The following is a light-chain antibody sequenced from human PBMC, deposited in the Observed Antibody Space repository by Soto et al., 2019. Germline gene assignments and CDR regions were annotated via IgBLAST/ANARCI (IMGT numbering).Light chain of an antibody. J-gene: IGKJ1*01. CDR2: AAS. Sequence: DIQMTQSTSSLSASVGDRVTITCRASQSISSYLNWYQQKPGKAPKLLIYAASSLQSGVPSRFSGSGSGTDFTLTIISLQPEDFATYYCQQSYSTLWTFGQGTKVEIK. CDR1: QSISSY. V-gene: IGKV1-39*01. CDR3: QQSYSTLWT.